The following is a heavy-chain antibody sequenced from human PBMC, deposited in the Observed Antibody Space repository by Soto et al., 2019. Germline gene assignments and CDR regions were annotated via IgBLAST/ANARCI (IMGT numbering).Heavy chain of an antibody. CDR1: GNTFTSYA. J-gene: IGHJ6*02. V-gene: IGHV1-2*04. D-gene: IGHD3-3*01. CDR2: INPNSGGT. Sequence: GASVKVSCEASGNTFTSYAMHWVRQAPGQRLEGMGWINPNSGGTNYAQKFQGWVPMTRDTSISTAYMELSRLRSDDTAVYYCARDRSGPTSLFSCFGVVTDVMYVCGQG. CDR3: ARDRSGPTSLFSCFGVVTDVMYV.